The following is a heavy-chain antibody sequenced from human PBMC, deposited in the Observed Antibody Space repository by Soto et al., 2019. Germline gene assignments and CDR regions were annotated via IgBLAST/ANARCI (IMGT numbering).Heavy chain of an antibody. CDR3: AEVGVLRTNFRWFDL. CDR2: ITISGNYI. D-gene: IGHD2-8*01. Sequence: GGSLRLSCAASGFAFQTYTMEWLRQPPGKGLEWVSSITISGNYIYYADSVKGRFTISRDNGRNSVYLQMNSLRAEDTAVYHCAEVGVLRTNFRWFDLWGQGTLVTVS. CDR1: GFAFQTYT. J-gene: IGHJ5*02. V-gene: IGHV3-21*01.